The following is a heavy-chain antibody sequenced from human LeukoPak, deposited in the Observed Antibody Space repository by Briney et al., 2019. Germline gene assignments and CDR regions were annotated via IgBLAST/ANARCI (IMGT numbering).Heavy chain of an antibody. CDR1: GGSISSYY. V-gene: IGHV4-59*01. CDR2: IYYSGST. D-gene: IGHD6-19*01. J-gene: IGHJ6*02. CDR3: ARGSTFGSSGWIREYYGMDV. Sequence: SETLSLTCTVSGGSISSYYWSWIRRPPGKGLEWIGYIYYSGSTNYNPSLKSRVTISVDTSKNQFSLKLSSVTAADTAVYYCARGSTFGSSGWIREYYGMDVWGQGTTVTVSS.